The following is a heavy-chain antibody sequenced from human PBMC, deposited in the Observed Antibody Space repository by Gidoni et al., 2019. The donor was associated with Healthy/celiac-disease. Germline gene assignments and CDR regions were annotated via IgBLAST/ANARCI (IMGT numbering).Heavy chain of an antibody. CDR3: ARRARYCSGGSCYYYCGMDV. D-gene: IGHD2-15*01. Sequence: EVQLVESGGGLVKPGGSLRLSCAASGFPFSSYSMHWVRQAPGKGLAWVSSISSSSSYIYYADSVKGRFTISRDNAKNSLYLQMNSLRAEDTAVYYCARRARYCSGGSCYYYCGMDVWGQGTTVTVSS. V-gene: IGHV3-21*01. CDR1: GFPFSSYS. CDR2: ISSSSSYI. J-gene: IGHJ6*02.